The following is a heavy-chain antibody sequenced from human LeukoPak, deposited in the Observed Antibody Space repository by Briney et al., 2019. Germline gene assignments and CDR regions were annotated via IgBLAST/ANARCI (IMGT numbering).Heavy chain of an antibody. J-gene: IGHJ3*02. D-gene: IGHD5-18*01. CDR2: ISAYNGNT. CDR3: ARPAGDTAMVNAFDI. V-gene: IGHV1-18*01. CDR1: GYTFTSYG. Sequence: ASVKVSCKASGYTFTSYGISWVRQAPGQGLEWMGWISAYNGNTNYAQKLQGRVTMTTDTSTSTAYMELRSLRSDDTAAYYCARPAGDTAMVNAFDIWGQGTMVTVSS.